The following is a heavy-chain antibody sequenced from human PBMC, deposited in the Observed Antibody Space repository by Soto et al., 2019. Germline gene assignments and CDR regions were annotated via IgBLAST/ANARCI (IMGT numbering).Heavy chain of an antibody. V-gene: IGHV1-69*12. Sequence: QVQLVQSGAEVKKPGSSVKVSCKASGGTFSSYAISWVRQAPGQGLEWMGGIIPIFGTANYAQKFQGRVTITADESTSTAYMELSSLRSEDTAVYYCARGAWYSSSWYYYYYGMEVWGQGTTVTVSS. J-gene: IGHJ6*02. D-gene: IGHD6-13*01. CDR2: IIPIFGTA. CDR3: ARGAWYSSSWYYYYYGMEV. CDR1: GGTFSSYA.